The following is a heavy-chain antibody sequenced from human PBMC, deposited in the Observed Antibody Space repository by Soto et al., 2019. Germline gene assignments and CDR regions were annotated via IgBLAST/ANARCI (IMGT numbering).Heavy chain of an antibody. CDR2: INAGNGDT. J-gene: IGHJ6*02. Sequence: GASVKVSCKASGYTFTSYGMHWVRQAPGQRLEWMGWINAGNGDTKYSQRFQGRVTITRDTSASTAYMELSSLRSEDTAVYYCARDCCSYGMDVWGQGTTVTVSS. V-gene: IGHV1-3*01. CDR3: ARDCCSYGMDV. CDR1: GYTFTSYG. D-gene: IGHD2-21*01.